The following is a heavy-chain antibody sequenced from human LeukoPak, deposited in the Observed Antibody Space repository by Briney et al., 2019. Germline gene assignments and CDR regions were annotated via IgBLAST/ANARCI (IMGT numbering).Heavy chain of an antibody. D-gene: IGHD3-10*01. CDR2: MTGGGVT. V-gene: IGHV3-23*01. J-gene: IGHJ4*02. CDR1: GFSFSKYA. CDR3: AKDKIVGDGRWDFDY. Sequence: GGSLRLSCVGSGFSFSKYAASWVRQAPGKGLGWVSGMTGGGVTYHADSVKGRFVISRDNSQNTVYLQMNSLRVEDTALYFCAKDKIVGDGRWDFDYWGQGTLVTVSS.